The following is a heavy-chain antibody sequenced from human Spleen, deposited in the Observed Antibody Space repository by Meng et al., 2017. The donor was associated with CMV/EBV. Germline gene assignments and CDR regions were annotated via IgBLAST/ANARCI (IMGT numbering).Heavy chain of an antibody. CDR3: AREVVPAAKLDY. CDR2: INHSGSN. J-gene: IGHJ4*02. D-gene: IGHD2-2*01. Sequence: QLQQWGAGLFEPSETLSLTCAVYGGSFSGYYWSGIRQPPGKGLEWIGEINHSGSNNYNPSLKSRVTISVDTSKNQFSLKLSSVTAADTAVYYCAREVVPAAKLDYWGQGTLVTVSS. CDR1: GGSFSGYY. V-gene: IGHV4-34*01.